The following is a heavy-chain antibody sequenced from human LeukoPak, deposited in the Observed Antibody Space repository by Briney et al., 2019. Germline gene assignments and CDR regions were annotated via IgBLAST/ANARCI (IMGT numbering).Heavy chain of an antibody. CDR2: IYHSGNT. Sequence: QPSETLSLTCAVSGGSISSSNWWSWVRQPPGKGLEWIGQIYHSGNTNYNPSLKSRVTISVDKSKNQFSLKLSPVTAADTAVYYCAREVGAAVYFDYWGQGTLVTVSS. V-gene: IGHV4-4*02. CDR3: AREVGAAVYFDY. CDR1: GGSISSSNW. D-gene: IGHD6-13*01. J-gene: IGHJ4*02.